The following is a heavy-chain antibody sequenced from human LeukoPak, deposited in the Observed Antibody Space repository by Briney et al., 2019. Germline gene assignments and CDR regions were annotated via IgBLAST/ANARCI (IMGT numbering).Heavy chain of an antibody. D-gene: IGHD2-15*01. CDR3: ARGGAATRFRFDY. J-gene: IGHJ4*02. Sequence: PSETLSLTCTVSGGSISSYYWSWIRQPPGKGLEWIGYIYYSGSTNYNPSLKSRVTISVDTSKNQFSLKLSSVTAADTAVYYSARGGAATRFRFDYWGQGTLVTVSS. CDR2: IYYSGST. V-gene: IGHV4-59*01. CDR1: GGSISSYY.